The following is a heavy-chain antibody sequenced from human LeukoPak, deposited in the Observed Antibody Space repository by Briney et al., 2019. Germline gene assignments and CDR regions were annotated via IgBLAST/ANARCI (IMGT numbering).Heavy chain of an antibody. J-gene: IGHJ3*02. V-gene: IGHV4-34*01. CDR2: INHSGST. Sequence: PSETLSLTCAVYGGSFSGYYWSWIRQPPGKGLEWIGEINHSGSTNYNPSLKSRVTISVDTSKNQFSLKLSSVTAADTAVYYCARGPQSPYYYGSGSYYNPRGAFDIWGQGTMVTVSS. D-gene: IGHD3-10*01. CDR3: ARGPQSPYYYGSGSYYNPRGAFDI. CDR1: GGSFSGYY.